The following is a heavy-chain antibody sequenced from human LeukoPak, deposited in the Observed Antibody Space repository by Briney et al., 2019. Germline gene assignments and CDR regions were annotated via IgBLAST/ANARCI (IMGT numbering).Heavy chain of an antibody. CDR1: GYTFTGYY. Sequence: ASVKVSCKASGYTFTGYYMHWVRQAPGQGLEWMGWISAYNGNTNYAQKLQGRVTMTTDTSTSTAYMELRSLRSDDTAVYYCAREGPKDAFDIWGQGTMVTVSS. CDR3: AREGPKDAFDI. V-gene: IGHV1-18*04. CDR2: ISAYNGNT. J-gene: IGHJ3*02.